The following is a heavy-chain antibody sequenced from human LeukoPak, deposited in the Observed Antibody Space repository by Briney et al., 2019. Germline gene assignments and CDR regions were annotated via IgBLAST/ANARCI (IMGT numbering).Heavy chain of an antibody. Sequence: GGSLRLSCAASGFTLSSYWMSWVRQAPGKGLEWVANIKQDGSEKYYVDSVKGRFTISRDNAKNSLYLQMNSLRAEDTAVYYCARKFGELWGQGTLVTVSS. CDR3: ARKFGEL. V-gene: IGHV3-7*01. CDR2: IKQDGSEK. D-gene: IGHD3-10*01. J-gene: IGHJ4*02. CDR1: GFTLSSYW.